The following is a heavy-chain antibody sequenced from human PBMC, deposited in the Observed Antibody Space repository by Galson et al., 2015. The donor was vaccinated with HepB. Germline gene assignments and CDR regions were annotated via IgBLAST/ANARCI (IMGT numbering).Heavy chain of an antibody. CDR2: TYNSGGN. CDR3: ARGDDVAVAGRGAFDI. D-gene: IGHD6-19*01. CDR1: GGSVSTGIYY. J-gene: IGHJ3*02. Sequence: SETLSLTCTVSGGSVSTGIYYWNWIRQPPGTGLEWIGYTYNSGGNNYHSSLKSRVTISVDTSKNQFSLKLTSVTAADTAVYYCARGDDVAVAGRGAFDIWGQGTMVTVSS. V-gene: IGHV4-61*01.